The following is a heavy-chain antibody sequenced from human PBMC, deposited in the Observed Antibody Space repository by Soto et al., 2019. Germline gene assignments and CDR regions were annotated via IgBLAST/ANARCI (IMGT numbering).Heavy chain of an antibody. CDR1: GGSFSGYY. Sequence: SETLSLNCAVYGGSFSGYYWTWISKPPGTGLERIEEINHSGSTNYNPSLKSRVTISIDKSKNQFSLKLTSVTAADTAVYYCARDKSTGLFDYWGQGTLVTVSS. V-gene: IGHV4-34*01. J-gene: IGHJ4*02. D-gene: IGHD2-8*02. CDR3: ARDKSTGLFDY. CDR2: INHSGST.